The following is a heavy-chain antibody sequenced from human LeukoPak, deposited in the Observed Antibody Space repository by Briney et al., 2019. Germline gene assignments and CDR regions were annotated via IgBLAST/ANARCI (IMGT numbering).Heavy chain of an antibody. CDR2: ISAYNGNT. J-gene: IGHJ6*02. D-gene: IGHD2-21*02. V-gene: IGHV1-18*01. CDR3: ARSCGGDCYTPLLRYGMDV. CDR1: GYTFTSYG. Sequence: GASVKVSCKASGYTFTSYGISWVRQAPGQGLERMGWISAYNGNTNYAQKLQGRVTMTTDTSTSTAYMELSSLRSDDTAVYYCARSCGGDCYTPLLRYGMDVWGQGTTVTVSS.